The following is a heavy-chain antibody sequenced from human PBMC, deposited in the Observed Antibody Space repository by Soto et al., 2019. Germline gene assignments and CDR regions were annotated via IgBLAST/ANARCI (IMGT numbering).Heavy chain of an antibody. V-gene: IGHV1-18*01. D-gene: IGHD6-13*01. CDR3: ARDAAAGLNDC. J-gene: IGHJ4*02. Sequence: QVQLVQSGSEVKKRGASVKVSCKASGYTITNYGTRWVRQAPEQGLEWMGWINAYNGNTKSAQKLQGRVTLTTDTSTSTAYMELRSLRSDDTAVYYCARDAAAGLNDCWGQGTLVTVSS. CDR2: INAYNGNT. CDR1: GYTITNYG.